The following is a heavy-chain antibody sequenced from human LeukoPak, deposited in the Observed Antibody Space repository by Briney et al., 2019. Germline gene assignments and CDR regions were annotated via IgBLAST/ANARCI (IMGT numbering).Heavy chain of an antibody. Sequence: GASVKVSCKASGGTFSSYAISWVRQAPGEGLEWMGGIIPIFGTANYAQKFQGRVTITADESTSTAYMELSSLRSEDTSVYYCANSYLYGGNSDYWGQGTLVTVSS. CDR1: GGTFSSYA. D-gene: IGHD4-23*01. V-gene: IGHV1-69*13. CDR2: IIPIFGTA. CDR3: ANSYLYGGNSDY. J-gene: IGHJ4*02.